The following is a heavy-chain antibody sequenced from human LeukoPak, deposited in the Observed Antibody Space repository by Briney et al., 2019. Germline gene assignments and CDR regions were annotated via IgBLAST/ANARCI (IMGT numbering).Heavy chain of an antibody. CDR1: GYTFTSYY. CDR3: AREPMVRDFNWFDP. D-gene: IGHD3-10*01. CDR2: INPNSGGT. V-gene: IGHV1-2*06. Sequence: ASVKVSCKASGYTFTSYYMHWVRQAPGQGLEWMGRINPNSGGTNYAQKFQGRDTMTTDTSISTAYMELNRLTSDDTAVYYCAREPMVRDFNWFDPWGQGTLVTVSS. J-gene: IGHJ5*02.